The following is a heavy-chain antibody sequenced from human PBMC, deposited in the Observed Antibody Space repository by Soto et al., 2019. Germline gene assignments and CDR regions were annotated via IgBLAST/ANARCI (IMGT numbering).Heavy chain of an antibody. Sequence: GGSLRLSCAASGFTFSSYAMHWVRQAPGKGLEWVAVISYDGSNKYYADSVKGRFTISRDNSKNTLYLQMNSLRAEDTAVYYCAKEYGDYWLDCWGQGTLVTVSS. CDR1: GFTFSSYA. J-gene: IGHJ4*02. V-gene: IGHV3-30-3*01. CDR2: ISYDGSNK. D-gene: IGHD4-17*01. CDR3: AKEYGDYWLDC.